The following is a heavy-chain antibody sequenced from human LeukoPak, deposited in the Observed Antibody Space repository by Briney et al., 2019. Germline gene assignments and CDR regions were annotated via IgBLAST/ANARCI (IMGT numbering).Heavy chain of an antibody. Sequence: SETLSLTCTVSGGSISSGDYYWSWIRQPPGKGLEWIGYIYYSGSTYYNPSLKSRVTISVDTSKNQSSLKLSSVTAADTAVYYCASYSGYDDGWFDPWGQGTLVTVSS. D-gene: IGHD5-12*01. J-gene: IGHJ5*02. CDR1: GGSISSGDYY. CDR3: ASYSGYDDGWFDP. V-gene: IGHV4-30-4*01. CDR2: IYYSGST.